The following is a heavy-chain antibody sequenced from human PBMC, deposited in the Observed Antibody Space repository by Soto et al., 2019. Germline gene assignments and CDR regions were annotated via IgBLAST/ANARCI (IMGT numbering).Heavy chain of an antibody. CDR3: ARAVAVPADFDY. CDR2: INAGNGNT. J-gene: IGHJ4*02. V-gene: IGHV1-3*05. CDR1: GYTFTVYA. D-gene: IGHD6-19*01. Sequence: QVQLVQSGAEEKKPGASVKVSCKASGYTFTVYATHWVRQAPGQRLEWMGWINAGNGNTKYSQKFQGRVTITRDTSASTAYMELSSLRSEDTAVYYCARAVAVPADFDYWGQGTLVTVSS.